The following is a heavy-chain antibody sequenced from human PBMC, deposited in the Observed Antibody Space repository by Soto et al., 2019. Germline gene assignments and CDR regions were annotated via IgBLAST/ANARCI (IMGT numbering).Heavy chain of an antibody. CDR3: ARASPKPPNYYYYYYMDV. J-gene: IGHJ6*03. V-gene: IGHV5-51*01. CDR2: IYPGNSDT. Sequence: SGEPLKISCKGSGYSFTSYWIGWVRQMPGKGLEWMGIIYPGNSDTRYSPSFQGQVTISADKSISTAYLQWSSLKASDTAMYYCARASPKPPNYYYYYYMDVWGKGTTVTVSS. CDR1: GYSFTSYW.